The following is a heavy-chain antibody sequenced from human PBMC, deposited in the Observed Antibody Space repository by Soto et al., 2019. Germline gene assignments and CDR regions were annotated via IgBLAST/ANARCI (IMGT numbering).Heavy chain of an antibody. CDR3: AGQEGSTPMYLRY. V-gene: IGHV4-39*01. J-gene: IGHJ4*02. CDR1: GGSISSSSYY. CDR2: IYYTGST. Sequence: QLQLRESGPGLVKPSETLSLTCTVSGGSISSSSYYWGWIRQPPGKALEWIGSIYYTGSTYYNPSPTSRVAVSVDTSKNQFSLRLSSVTAADTAVYYCAGQEGSTPMYLRYWGQGALVTVSS. D-gene: IGHD2-15*01.